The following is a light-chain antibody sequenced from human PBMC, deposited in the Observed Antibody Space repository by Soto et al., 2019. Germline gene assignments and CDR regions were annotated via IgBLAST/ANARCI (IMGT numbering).Light chain of an antibody. CDR3: SSYSSSSTLFV. J-gene: IGLJ1*01. CDR1: SSDLGAYKY. CDR2: EVS. V-gene: IGLV2-14*01. Sequence: QSVLTQPASVSRSPGQSITISCTGTSSDLGAYKYVSLYPQHPGKAPKVMIYEVSNRPSGVSNRFSGSKSGNTACLTISGLQAEDEADYLCSSYSSSSTLFVVGTGTKVPVL.